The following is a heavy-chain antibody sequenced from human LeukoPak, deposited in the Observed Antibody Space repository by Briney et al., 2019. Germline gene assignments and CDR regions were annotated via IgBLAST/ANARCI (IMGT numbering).Heavy chain of an antibody. CDR1: GFIFSAYN. CDR3: ASNYDNTRPLDP. Sequence: GGSLRLSCAASGFIFSAYNMNWVRQTPGKGLECVSYISSSSSTIYYADSVKGRFTISRDNAKNSLYLQMNSLRAEDTAVYYCASNYDNTRPLDPWGQGTLVTASS. J-gene: IGHJ5*02. V-gene: IGHV3-48*04. D-gene: IGHD3-22*01. CDR2: ISSSSSTI.